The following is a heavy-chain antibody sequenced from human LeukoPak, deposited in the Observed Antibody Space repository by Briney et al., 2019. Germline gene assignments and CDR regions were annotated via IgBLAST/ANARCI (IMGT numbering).Heavy chain of an antibody. Sequence: SQTLSLTCTVSGGSISSGGYYWSWIRQPPGKGLEWIGEINHSGSTNYNPSLKSRVTISVDTSKNQFSLKLSSVTAADTAVYYCARGKEPVYSSSWYFSYWGQGTLVTVSS. CDR1: GGSISSGGYY. J-gene: IGHJ4*02. CDR3: ARGKEPVYSSSWYFSY. CDR2: INHSGST. D-gene: IGHD6-13*01. V-gene: IGHV4-30-2*01.